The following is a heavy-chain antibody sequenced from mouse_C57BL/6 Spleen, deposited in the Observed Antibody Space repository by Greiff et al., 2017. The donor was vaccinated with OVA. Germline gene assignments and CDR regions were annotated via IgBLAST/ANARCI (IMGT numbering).Heavy chain of an antibody. J-gene: IGHJ1*03. D-gene: IGHD1-1*01. CDR2: IDPEDGDT. CDR1: GFNIKDYY. CDR3: TSSYGSPWYFDV. V-gene: IGHV14-1*01. Sequence: EVQLQQSGAELVRPGASVKLSCTASGFNIKDYYMHWVKQRPEQGLEWIGRIDPEDGDTEYAPKFQGKATMTADTSSNTAYLQLSSLTSEDTAVYYCTSSYGSPWYFDVWGTGTTVIVSS.